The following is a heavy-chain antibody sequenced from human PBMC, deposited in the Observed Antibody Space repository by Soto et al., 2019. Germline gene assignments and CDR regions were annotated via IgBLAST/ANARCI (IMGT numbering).Heavy chain of an antibody. CDR2: ISAYNGNT. J-gene: IGHJ4*02. V-gene: IGHV1-18*01. Sequence: ASVKVSCKASGYTFTSYGISWVRQAPGQGLEWMGWISAYNGNTNYAQKLQGRVTMTTDTSTSTAYMELRSLRSDDTAVYYCARVVVSWFVTAPDRGYFDYWGQGTLVTVSS. D-gene: IGHD2-21*02. CDR1: GYTFTSYG. CDR3: ARVVVSWFVTAPDRGYFDY.